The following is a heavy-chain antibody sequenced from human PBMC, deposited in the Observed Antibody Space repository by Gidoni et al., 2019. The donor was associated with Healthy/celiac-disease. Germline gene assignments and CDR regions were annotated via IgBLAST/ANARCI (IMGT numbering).Heavy chain of an antibody. Sequence: QVQLVQSGAEVKKPGSSVKVSCKASGGPFSSYAICWVRQAPGQGLEWMGRIIPILGIANYAQKFQGRVTITADKSTSTAYMELSSLRSEDTAVYYCARDEGSGSSDGGYWGQGTLVTVSS. V-gene: IGHV1-69*09. CDR2: IIPILGIA. CDR1: GGPFSSYA. CDR3: ARDEGSGSSDGGY. D-gene: IGHD1-26*01. J-gene: IGHJ4*02.